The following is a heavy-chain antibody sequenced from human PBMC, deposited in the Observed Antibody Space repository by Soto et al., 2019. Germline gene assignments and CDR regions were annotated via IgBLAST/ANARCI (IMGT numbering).Heavy chain of an antibody. CDR2: INHSGST. D-gene: IGHD2-15*01. J-gene: IGHJ4*02. CDR3: ARGQWWSWDY. V-gene: IGHV4-34*01. Sequence: WTWLRQPPGKGLEWIGEINHSGSTKYNPSLKSRVTISIDTSKKQFSLKLSSVTAADTAVYYCARGQWWSWDYWGQGTLVTVSS.